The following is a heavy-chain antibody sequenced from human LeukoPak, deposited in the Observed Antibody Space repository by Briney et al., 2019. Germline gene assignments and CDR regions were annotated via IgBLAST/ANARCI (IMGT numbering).Heavy chain of an antibody. Sequence: PSETLSLTCTVSGGSISSSSYYWGWIRQPRGKGLEWIGSIYYSGSTYYNPSLKRRVTISVDPSKNQFSLTLSSVTAADTAVYYCASAYGSDDYWGQGTLVTVSS. J-gene: IGHJ4*02. CDR3: ASAYGSDDY. D-gene: IGHD3-10*01. CDR1: GGSISSSSYY. CDR2: IYYSGST. V-gene: IGHV4-39*01.